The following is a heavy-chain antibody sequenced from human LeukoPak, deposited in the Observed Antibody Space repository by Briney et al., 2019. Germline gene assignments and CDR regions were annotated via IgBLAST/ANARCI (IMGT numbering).Heavy chain of an antibody. CDR3: ARDRYYYGSGSHAY. V-gene: IGHV3-48*01. J-gene: IGHJ4*02. Sequence: PGGSLRLSCAASGFTFSSYSMNSVRQAPGKGLEWVSYIGTSSSTIYYADSVKGRFTVSRDNAKNSLYLQMNSLTAEDTAVYYCARDRYYYGSGSHAYWGQGTLVTVSS. CDR1: GFTFSSYS. CDR2: IGTSSSTI. D-gene: IGHD3-10*01.